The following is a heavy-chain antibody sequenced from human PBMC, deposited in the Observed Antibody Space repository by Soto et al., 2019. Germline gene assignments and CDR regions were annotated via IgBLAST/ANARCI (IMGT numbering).Heavy chain of an antibody. J-gene: IGHJ5*02. V-gene: IGHV3-7*01. CDR2: IKQDGSES. CDR3: ASARHIGP. CDR1: GFTFSNYW. D-gene: IGHD2-21*01. Sequence: GGSLRLSCAASGFTFSNYWMSWVRQAPGKGLEWVANIKQDGSESNYADSVKGRFTISRDNAENSLYLQMTSLRAEDTAVYYCASARHIGPWGQGALVTVSS.